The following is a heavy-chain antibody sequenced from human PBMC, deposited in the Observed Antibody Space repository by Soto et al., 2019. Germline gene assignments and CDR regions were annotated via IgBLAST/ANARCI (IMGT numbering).Heavy chain of an antibody. Sequence: QVQLQQWGAGLLKPSETLSLTCAVYGGSFSGYYWSWIRQPPGKGLEWIGELNHSGSTNYNPSLKSRVTISVDTSNNQFSLKLSSVTAADTAVYYCARVHSSSWYDHLIAVAGTWFDPWGQGTLVTVSS. D-gene: IGHD6-19*01. V-gene: IGHV4-34*01. CDR2: LNHSGST. CDR1: GGSFSGYY. CDR3: ARVHSSSWYDHLIAVAGTWFDP. J-gene: IGHJ5*02.